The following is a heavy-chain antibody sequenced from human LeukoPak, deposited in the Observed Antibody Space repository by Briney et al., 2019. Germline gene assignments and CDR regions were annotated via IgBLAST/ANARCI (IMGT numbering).Heavy chain of an antibody. CDR1: GGPVSRYY. CDR3: ARGDLNPFDAFAI. Sequence: PSETLSLTCTVSGGPVSRYYWSWIRQPPGKALEYIGYIYDSGITNYNPSLKSRVSMSIDTSMRQFSLKLRSVTATDTAVYYCARGDLNPFDAFAIWGQGKMVTVSS. V-gene: IGHV4-59*08. CDR2: IYDSGIT. J-gene: IGHJ3*02. D-gene: IGHD3-16*01.